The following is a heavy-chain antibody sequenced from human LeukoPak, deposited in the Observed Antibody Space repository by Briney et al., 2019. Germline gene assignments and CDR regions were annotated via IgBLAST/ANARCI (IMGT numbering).Heavy chain of an antibody. CDR1: GGSVSSGTYY. CDR2: MSYSGST. CDR3: ARSITTLNWFDP. J-gene: IGHJ5*02. Sequence: SETLSLTCTVSGGSVSSGTYYWSWIRQPPGKGLEWIGYMSYSGSTNHNPSLKSRVTISVDTSKNQFSLKLSSVTAADTAVYYCARSITTLNWFDPWGQGTLVTVSS. D-gene: IGHD4-11*01. V-gene: IGHV4-61*01.